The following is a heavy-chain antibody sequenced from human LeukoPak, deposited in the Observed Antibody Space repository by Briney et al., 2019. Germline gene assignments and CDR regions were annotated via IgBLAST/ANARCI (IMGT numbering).Heavy chain of an antibody. CDR1: GFTFSSYA. J-gene: IGHJ4*02. V-gene: IGHV3-30-3*01. CDR3: ARAWGLRFLEWVLDY. D-gene: IGHD3-3*01. Sequence: QSGGSLRLSCAASGFTFSSYAMHWVRQAPGKGLEWVAVISYDGSNKYYADSVKGRFTISRDSSKNTVHLQVNSLRPGDTAVYYCARAWGLRFLEWVLDYWGQGTLVTVSS. CDR2: ISYDGSNK.